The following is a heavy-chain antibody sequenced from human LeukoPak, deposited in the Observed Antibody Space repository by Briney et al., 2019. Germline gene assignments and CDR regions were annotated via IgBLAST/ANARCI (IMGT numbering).Heavy chain of an antibody. J-gene: IGHJ4*02. D-gene: IGHD6-13*01. CDR3: ARDSAGNDY. CDR2: IKQDGSEK. CDR1: GFTFSTYW. V-gene: IGHV3-7*01. Sequence: PGGSLRLSCAASGFTFSTYWMSWVRQAPGKGLEWVANIKQDGSEKYYVDSVKGRFTISRDNAKNSLYLQMNSLRAEDTAMCYCARDSAGNDYWGQGTLVTVSS.